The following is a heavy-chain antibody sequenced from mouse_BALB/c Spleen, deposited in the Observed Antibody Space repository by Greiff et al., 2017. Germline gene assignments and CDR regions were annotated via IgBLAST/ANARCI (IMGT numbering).Heavy chain of an antibody. D-gene: IGHD2-2*01. J-gene: IGHJ3*01. CDR1: GYTFTDYE. CDR2: IDPETGGT. CDR3: TRPRGGYEEEWFAY. Sequence: QVQLQQSGAELVRPGASVTLSCKASGYTFTDYEMHWVKQTPVHGLEWIGAIDPETGGTDYNQKFKGQATLTADKSSSTAYMELRSLTSEDSAVYYCTRPRGGYEEEWFAYWGQGTLVTVSA. V-gene: IGHV1-15*01.